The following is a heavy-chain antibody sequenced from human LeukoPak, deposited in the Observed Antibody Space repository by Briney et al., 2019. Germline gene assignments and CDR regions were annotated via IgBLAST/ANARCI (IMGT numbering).Heavy chain of an antibody. J-gene: IGHJ3*02. CDR3: AGHSRVIVGTTCAFDI. CDR2: MHHSGSF. D-gene: IGHD1-26*01. Sequence: PSETLSLTCAVSDYSISSDNYGSWIRPAPGKGLEWIGSMHHSGSFYYNPSLWSRVTISLDTSKNHFSLRLSSVTAADTALYYCAGHSRVIVGTTCAFDIWGQGTKVTVSS. V-gene: IGHV4-38-2*01. CDR1: DYSISSDNY.